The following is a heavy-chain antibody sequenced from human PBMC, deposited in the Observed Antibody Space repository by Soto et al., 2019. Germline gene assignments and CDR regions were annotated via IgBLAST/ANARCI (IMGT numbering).Heavy chain of an antibody. D-gene: IGHD3-22*01. CDR3: ARALIYYDSSGHGPFDI. Sequence: GGSLRLSCAASGFTLSSYAMHWVRQAPGKGLEWVAVISYDGSNKYYADSVKGRFTISRDNSKNTLYLQMNSLRAEDTAVYYCARALIYYDSSGHGPFDIWGQGTMVTVSS. V-gene: IGHV3-30-3*01. CDR1: GFTLSSYA. CDR2: ISYDGSNK. J-gene: IGHJ3*02.